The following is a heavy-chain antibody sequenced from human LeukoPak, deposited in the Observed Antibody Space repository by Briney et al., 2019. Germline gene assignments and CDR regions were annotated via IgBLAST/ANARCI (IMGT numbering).Heavy chain of an antibody. CDR3: AKEKRYCSSTSCLYYFDY. V-gene: IGHV3-23*01. D-gene: IGHD2-2*01. CDR2: ISGSGGST. J-gene: IGHJ4*02. Sequence: GGSLRLSCAASGFTFSSYAMSWVRQAPGKGLEWVSAISGSGGSTYYADSVKGRFTISRDNSKNTLYLQMNSLRAEDTAVYYCAKEKRYCSSTSCLYYFDYWGQGTLVTVSS. CDR1: GFTFSSYA.